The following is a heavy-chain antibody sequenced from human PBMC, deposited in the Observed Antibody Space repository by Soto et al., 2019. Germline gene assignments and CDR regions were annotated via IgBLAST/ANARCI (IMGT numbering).Heavy chain of an antibody. CDR3: ARECGGLRLGELSFHAYYGMDV. Sequence: SVKVSCKASGGTFSSYAISWVRQAPGQGLEWMGGIIPIFGTANYAQKFQGRVTITADESTSTAYMELSSLRSEDTAVYYCARECGGLRLGELSFHAYYGMDVWGQGTTVTVSS. CDR1: GGTFSSYA. V-gene: IGHV1-69*13. J-gene: IGHJ6*02. CDR2: IIPIFGTA. D-gene: IGHD3-16*02.